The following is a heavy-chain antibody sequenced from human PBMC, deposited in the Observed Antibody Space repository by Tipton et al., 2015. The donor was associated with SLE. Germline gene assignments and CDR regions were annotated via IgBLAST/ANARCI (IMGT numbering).Heavy chain of an antibody. CDR2: IFYSGST. D-gene: IGHD3-22*01. V-gene: IGHV4-39*01. CDR1: GDSISSHSYY. Sequence: TLSLTCTVSGDSISSHSYYWGWIRQPPGKGLEWIGNIFYSGSTYFNPSLESRVSISVDPSKNQFSPKLTAVTAADTALYYCVRQFRSSGYSLYYFDYWGQGSLVTVSS. J-gene: IGHJ4*02. CDR3: VRQFRSSGYSLYYFDY.